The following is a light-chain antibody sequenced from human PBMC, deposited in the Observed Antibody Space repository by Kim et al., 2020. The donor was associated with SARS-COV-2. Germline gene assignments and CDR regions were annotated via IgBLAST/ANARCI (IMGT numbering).Light chain of an antibody. J-gene: IGKJ2*03. V-gene: IGKV1-5*03. Sequence: DIQMTQSPSTLSASVGDRVTITCRASQSISSWLAWYQQKPGKAPKLLIYKAFSLESGVPSRFSGSGSGTEFTLTISSLQPDDFATYYCQQYYSYPYSFGQGTKLEI. CDR3: QQYYSYPYS. CDR2: KAF. CDR1: QSISSW.